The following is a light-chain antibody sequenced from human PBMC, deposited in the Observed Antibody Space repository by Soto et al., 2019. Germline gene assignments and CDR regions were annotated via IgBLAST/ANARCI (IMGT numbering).Light chain of an antibody. J-gene: IGLJ1*01. V-gene: IGLV2-14*03. CDR2: GVS. CDR1: YSDVGAYTY. Sequence: QSVLTQPASVSGSPGQSITISCTGTYSDVGAYTYVSCYQHHPGKAPKLMVSGVSNRPSGVSDRFSGSKSGNTASLTISGLQAEDEADYYCSSYTTSSTYVFGTGTKVTVL. CDR3: SSYTTSSTYV.